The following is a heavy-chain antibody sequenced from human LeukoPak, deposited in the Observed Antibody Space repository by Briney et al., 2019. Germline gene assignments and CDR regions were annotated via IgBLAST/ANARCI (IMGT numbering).Heavy chain of an antibody. CDR3: ARASYMDV. CDR1: GYTFTGDY. V-gene: IGHV1-2*02. CDR2: INPNSGGT. Sequence: GASVKVSCKASGYTFTGDYMHWVRQAPGQGLEWMGWINPNSGGTEYAEEFQGRVTMTRDTSINIAYMELTGLTSDDAAVYYCARASYMDVWGKGTTVTVSS. J-gene: IGHJ6*03.